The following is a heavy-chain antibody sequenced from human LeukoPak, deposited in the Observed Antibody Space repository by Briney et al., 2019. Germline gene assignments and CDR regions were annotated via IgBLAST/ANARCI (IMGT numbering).Heavy chain of an antibody. Sequence: PGGSLRLSCAASGSTFSSYWMSWVRQAPGKGLEWVANIKQDGSGKYYVDSVKGRFTISRDNAKNSLYLQMNSLRAEDTAVYYCSKRKDFDYWGQGTLVTVSS. CDR1: GSTFSSYW. J-gene: IGHJ4*02. D-gene: IGHD5-24*01. CDR2: IKQDGSGK. CDR3: SKRKDFDY. V-gene: IGHV3-7*03.